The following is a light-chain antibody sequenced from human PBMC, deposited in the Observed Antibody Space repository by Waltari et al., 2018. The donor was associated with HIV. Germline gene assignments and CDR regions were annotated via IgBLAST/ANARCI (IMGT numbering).Light chain of an antibody. J-gene: IGLJ1*01. CDR2: DLI. V-gene: IGLV2-11*01. Sequence: QSALTQSRSVSGSPGQSITISCTGTTHDVGAYNYVSWYQQHPGRAPKLLIFDLIKRPSGVPDRFSGSKSGNTASLTISGLQAEDEADYYCCSSAGKYTFVFGTGTKVTVL. CDR1: THDVGAYNY. CDR3: CSSAGKYTFV.